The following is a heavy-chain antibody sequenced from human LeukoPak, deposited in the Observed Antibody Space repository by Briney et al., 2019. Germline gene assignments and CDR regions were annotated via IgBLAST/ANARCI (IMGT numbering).Heavy chain of an antibody. CDR3: TMYYCDSSGYSDY. D-gene: IGHD3-22*01. V-gene: IGHV5-51*01. CDR2: IYPGDSDT. J-gene: IGHJ4*02. Sequence: GESLKISCKGSGYSFTTYWIGWVRQMPGKGLEWMGIIYPGDSDTRYSPSFQGQVTISADKSISTAYLQWSSLKASDTAMYYCTMYYCDSSGYSDYWGQGTLVTVSS. CDR1: GYSFTTYW.